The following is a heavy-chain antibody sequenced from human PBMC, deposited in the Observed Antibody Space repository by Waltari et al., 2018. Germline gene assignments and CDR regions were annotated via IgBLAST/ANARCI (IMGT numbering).Heavy chain of an antibody. CDR2: ISWNSGRI. V-gene: IGHV3-9*01. D-gene: IGHD6-6*01. J-gene: IGHJ5*02. Sequence: EVQLVESGGDLVQPGRSPRLSCSASGFTFDDYAMHWVRQAPGRGLDWVSGISWNSGRIGYADSVKGRFTISRDSAKNSLYLQMNSLRAEDTALYYCAKDRAYSSSSLWFDPWGQGTLVTVSS. CDR1: GFTFDDYA. CDR3: AKDRAYSSSSLWFDP.